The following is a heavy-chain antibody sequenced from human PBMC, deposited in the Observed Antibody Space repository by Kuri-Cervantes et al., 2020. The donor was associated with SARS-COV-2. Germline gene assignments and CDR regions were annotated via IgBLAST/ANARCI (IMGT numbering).Heavy chain of an antibody. D-gene: IGHD2-8*02. J-gene: IGHJ4*02. CDR2: ISYDGSNK. Sequence: SLKISCAASGFTFSNCAMHWVRQAPGKGVEWVAVISYDGSNKYYADSVKGRFTISRDNSKDTLYLQMNSLRAEDTAAYYCANTLVHWCFDYWGQGTLVTVSS. CDR3: ANTLVHWCFDY. V-gene: IGHV3-30-3*01. CDR1: GFTFSNCA.